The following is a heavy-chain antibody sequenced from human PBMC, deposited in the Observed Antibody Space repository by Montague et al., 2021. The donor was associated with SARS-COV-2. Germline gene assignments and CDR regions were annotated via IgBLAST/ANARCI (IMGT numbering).Heavy chain of an antibody. Sequence: SETLSLTCSVSGDSITNHYWSWIRQPAGKGLEWIGRMHFTGKTNFSPFFSSRLTMSADTSKNQSSLKLTSVTAADTAIYFCARDRFDFGAGRQGTIDFWGQEPWSPSLQ. J-gene: IGHJ4*01. CDR2: MHFTGKT. D-gene: IGHD3-10*01. V-gene: IGHV4-4*07. CDR1: GDSITNHY. CDR3: ARDRFDFGAGRQGTIDF.